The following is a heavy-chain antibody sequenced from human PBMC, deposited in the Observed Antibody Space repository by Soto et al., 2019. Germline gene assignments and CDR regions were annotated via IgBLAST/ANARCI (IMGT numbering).Heavy chain of an antibody. CDR1: GYTFTSYG. Sequence: GASVKVSCKASGYTFTSYGISWVRQAPGQGLEWMGWISAYNGNTNYAQKLQGRVTMTTDTSTSTAYMELRSLRSDDTAVYYCARDSAVSGYYYAPPDYWGQGTLVTVSS. J-gene: IGHJ4*02. V-gene: IGHV1-18*01. D-gene: IGHD3-22*01. CDR2: ISAYNGNT. CDR3: ARDSAVSGYYYAPPDY.